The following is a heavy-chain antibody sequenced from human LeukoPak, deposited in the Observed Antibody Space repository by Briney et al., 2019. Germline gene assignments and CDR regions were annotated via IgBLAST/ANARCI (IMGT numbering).Heavy chain of an antibody. Sequence: TGGSLRLSCTASGFTFSSYGMHWVRQAPGKGLEWVAVIWYDGSNKYYADSVKGRFTISRDNSKNTLYLQMNSLRAEDTAVYYCARDQSYTSHGAFDIWGQGTMVTVSS. CDR2: IWYDGSNK. J-gene: IGHJ3*02. CDR3: ARDQSYTSHGAFDI. D-gene: IGHD1-14*01. V-gene: IGHV3-33*01. CDR1: GFTFSSYG.